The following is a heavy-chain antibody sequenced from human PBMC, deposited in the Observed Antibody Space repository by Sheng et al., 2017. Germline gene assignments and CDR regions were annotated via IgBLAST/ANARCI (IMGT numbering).Heavy chain of an antibody. CDR2: IGTAGDP. V-gene: IGHV3-13*05. CDR3: ARESRHRIYGMDV. Sequence: EVQLVESGGGLVQPGGSLRLSCAASGFTFSSYDMHWVRQATGKGLEWVSAIGTAGDPYYPGSVKGRFTISRENAKNSLYLQMNSLRAGDTAVYYCARESRHRIYGMDVWGQGTTVTVSS. D-gene: IGHD2-15*01. CDR1: GFTFSSYD. J-gene: IGHJ6*02.